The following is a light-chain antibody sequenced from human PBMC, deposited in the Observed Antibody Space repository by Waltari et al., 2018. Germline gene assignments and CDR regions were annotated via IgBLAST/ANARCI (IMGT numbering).Light chain of an antibody. CDR1: QSLTKKY. Sequence: VLTQSPGTLSLSPGERATFSCRASQSLTKKYLAWYQQKPGQAPRPLIYGASSRAAGVPDRFSGSGSGTDFTLTISRLEPEDFAVYYCQQYGSSIMYTFGQGTKLEIK. J-gene: IGKJ2*01. CDR3: QQYGSSIMYT. V-gene: IGKV3-20*01. CDR2: GAS.